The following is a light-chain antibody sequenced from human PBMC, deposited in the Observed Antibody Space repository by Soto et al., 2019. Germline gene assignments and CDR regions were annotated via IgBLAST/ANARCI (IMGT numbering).Light chain of an antibody. CDR1: SSDVGGYNY. CDR3: SSYTSSSTVI. V-gene: IGLV2-14*01. Sequence: QSALTQPASVSGSPGQSITISCTGTSSDVGGYNYVSWYLQHPGKAPKLMIYYVSDRPSGISNRFSGSKSGNTASLTISGLQAEDEGDYYCSSYTSSSTVIFGGGTKVTVL. CDR2: YVS. J-gene: IGLJ2*01.